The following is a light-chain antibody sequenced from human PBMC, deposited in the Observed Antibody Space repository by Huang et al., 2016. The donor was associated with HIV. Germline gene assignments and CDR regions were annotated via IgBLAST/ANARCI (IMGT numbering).Light chain of an antibody. J-gene: IGKJ2*01. Sequence: EIVLTQSPATLSFAPGERATLACGAIQSVSSSSLAWYQQKPGQAPRLLIYGASSRATGIPDRFSGSGSRTDFTLTISRVEPEDFAVYYCQHYGSSPYTFGRGTKLEIK. V-gene: IGKV3-20*01. CDR3: QHYGSSPYT. CDR1: QSVSSSS. CDR2: GAS.